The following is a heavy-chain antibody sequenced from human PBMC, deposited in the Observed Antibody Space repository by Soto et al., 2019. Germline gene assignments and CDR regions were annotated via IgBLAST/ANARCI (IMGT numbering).Heavy chain of an antibody. J-gene: IGHJ4*02. Sequence: GGSLRLSCAASGFTFSSYAMSWVRQAPGKGLKWVSAISGSGGSTYYADSVKGRFTISRDNSKNTLYLQMNSLRAEDTAVYYCANSKSYYDFWSGYTPYFDYWGQGTLVTVSS. V-gene: IGHV3-23*01. CDR2: ISGSGGST. CDR3: ANSKSYYDFWSGYTPYFDY. D-gene: IGHD3-3*01. CDR1: GFTFSSYA.